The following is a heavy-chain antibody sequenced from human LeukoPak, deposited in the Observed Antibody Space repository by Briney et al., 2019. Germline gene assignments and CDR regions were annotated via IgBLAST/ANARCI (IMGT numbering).Heavy chain of an antibody. Sequence: PSETLSLTCTVSGGSISSGDYYWSWIRQPPGKGLEWIGYIYYSGSTNYNPSLKSRVTISVDTSKNQFSLKLSSVTAADTAVYYCARKRWPLLGYFDYWGQGTLVTVSS. CDR2: IYYSGST. CDR1: GGSISSGDYY. CDR3: ARKRWPLLGYFDY. D-gene: IGHD5-24*01. V-gene: IGHV4-30-4*01. J-gene: IGHJ4*02.